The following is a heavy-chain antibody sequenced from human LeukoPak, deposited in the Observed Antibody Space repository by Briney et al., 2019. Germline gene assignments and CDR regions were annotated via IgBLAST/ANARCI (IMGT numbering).Heavy chain of an antibody. CDR3: VTRGTTATKYIEH. V-gene: IGHV3-23*01. Sequence: GGSLRLSCAASGFTFSDYYMSWVRQAPGKGLEWVSTISASDATTYYADSVKGRFTISRDNSKNTLHLQMNSLRVEDTAVYYCVTRGTTATKYIEHWGQGTLVTVSS. J-gene: IGHJ4*02. CDR2: ISASDATT. CDR1: GFTFSDYY. D-gene: IGHD1-1*01.